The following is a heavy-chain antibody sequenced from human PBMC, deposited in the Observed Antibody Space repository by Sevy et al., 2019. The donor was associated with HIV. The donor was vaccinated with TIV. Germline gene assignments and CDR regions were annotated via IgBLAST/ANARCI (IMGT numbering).Heavy chain of an antibody. V-gene: IGHV3-7*01. J-gene: IGHJ4*02. CDR2: INRDGSEK. CDR1: GFTFRSHW. CDR3: ASDYS. Sequence: GGSLRLSCAASGFTFRSHWMTWVRQAPGKGLEWVANINRDGSEKSYVDSGKGRFTISRDDAKNSLYLQMNSLRVEDTATYYCASDYSWGQGTLVTVSS.